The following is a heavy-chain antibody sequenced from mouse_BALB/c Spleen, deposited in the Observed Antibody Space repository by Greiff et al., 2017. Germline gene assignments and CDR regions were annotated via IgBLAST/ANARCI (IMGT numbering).Heavy chain of an antibody. CDR1: GYSITSGYY. D-gene: IGHD2-12*01. CDR3: ARDDYSYDWWFAY. CDR2: ISYDGSN. V-gene: IGHV3-6*02. Sequence: EVKLQESGPGLVKPSQSLSLTCSVTGYSITSGYYWNWIRQFPGNKLEWMGYISYDGSNNYNPSLKNRISITRDTSKNQFFLKLNSVTTEDTATYYCARDDYSYDWWFAYWGQGTLVTVSA. J-gene: IGHJ3*01.